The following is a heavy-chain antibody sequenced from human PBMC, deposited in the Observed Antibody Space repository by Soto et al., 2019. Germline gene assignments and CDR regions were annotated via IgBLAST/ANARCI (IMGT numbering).Heavy chain of an antibody. CDR2: INANTGVT. D-gene: IGHD3-9*01. V-gene: IGHV1-2*02. Sequence: GASVKVSCKASGYTFAGHYMHWVRQAPGQGLEWMGWINANTGVTKYAQKFQGRVTMTRGTSINTAYMELSGLTSDDTAVYYCTTLRLDPWGQGTPVTVSS. CDR3: TTLRLDP. J-gene: IGHJ5*02. CDR1: GYTFAGHY.